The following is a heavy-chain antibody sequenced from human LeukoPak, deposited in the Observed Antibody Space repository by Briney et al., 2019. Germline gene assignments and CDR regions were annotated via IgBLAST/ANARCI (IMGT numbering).Heavy chain of an antibody. V-gene: IGHV4-59*08. D-gene: IGHD1-26*01. CDR2: IYCSGST. CDR3: ARQGWELLRPYFDY. Sequence: KPSETLSLTCTVSGGSISSYYWSWIRQPPGKGLEWIGYIYCSGSTNYNPSLKSRVTISVDTSKNQFSPKLSSVTAADTAVYYCARQGWELLRPYFDYWGQGTLVTVSS. J-gene: IGHJ4*02. CDR1: GGSISSYY.